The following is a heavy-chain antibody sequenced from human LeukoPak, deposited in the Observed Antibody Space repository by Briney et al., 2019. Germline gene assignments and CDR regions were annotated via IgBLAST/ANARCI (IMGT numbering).Heavy chain of an antibody. CDR1: GFTFSSYA. CDR3: AKDRGKGQQLVPYDY. CDR2: ISGSGGST. Sequence: GGSLRLSCAASGFTFSSYAMSWVRQAPGKGLEWVSAISGSGGSTYYADSVKGRFTISRDNSKNPLYLQMNSLRAEDTAVYYCAKDRGKGQQLVPYDYWGQGTLVTVSS. V-gene: IGHV3-23*01. D-gene: IGHD6-13*01. J-gene: IGHJ4*02.